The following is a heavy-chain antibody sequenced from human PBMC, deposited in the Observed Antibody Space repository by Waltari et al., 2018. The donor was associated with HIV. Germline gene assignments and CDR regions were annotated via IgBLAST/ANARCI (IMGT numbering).Heavy chain of an antibody. Sequence: EVQLVESGGGLVQPGGSLRLSCAASGFTFSSYEMNWVRQAPGKGLEWLSYSSSSGSIKYYIDAVKGRFTVSRDNAKNSLDLQMNSLRAEDTAVYFCARSPSIAVAVRDYYYGMDVWGQGTTVTVSS. D-gene: IGHD6-19*01. J-gene: IGHJ6*02. CDR3: ARSPSIAVAVRDYYYGMDV. V-gene: IGHV3-48*03. CDR1: GFTFSSYE. CDR2: SSSSGSIK.